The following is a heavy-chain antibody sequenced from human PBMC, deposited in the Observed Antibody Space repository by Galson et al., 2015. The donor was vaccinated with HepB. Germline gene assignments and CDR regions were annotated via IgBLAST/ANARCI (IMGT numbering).Heavy chain of an antibody. CDR1: GFTFSNVW. V-gene: IGHV3-15*01. Sequence: SLRLSCAASGFTFSNVWMSWVRQAPGKGLEWVGRVKSKADGGTTDYAAPVKGRFTIPRDDSKNMLYLKMNSLKTEDTAVYYCTTDRGVPSDCWGQGTLVTVSS. CDR3: TTDRGVPSDC. J-gene: IGHJ4*02. D-gene: IGHD3-10*01. CDR2: VKSKADGGTT.